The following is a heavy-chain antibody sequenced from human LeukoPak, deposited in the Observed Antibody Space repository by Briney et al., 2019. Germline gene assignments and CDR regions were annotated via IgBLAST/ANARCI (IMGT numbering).Heavy chain of an antibody. V-gene: IGHV3-21*01. CDR2: ISSSSSYI. D-gene: IGHD5-18*01. CDR3: ARAEYSFGYSFDY. CDR1: GFTFSSYS. J-gene: IGHJ4*02. Sequence: PGGSLRLSCAASGFTFSSYSMNWVRQAPGKGLEWVSSISSSSSYIYYADSVKGRFTISRDNAKNSLYLQMNSLRAEDTAVYYCARAEYSFGYSFDYWGQGTLVTVSS.